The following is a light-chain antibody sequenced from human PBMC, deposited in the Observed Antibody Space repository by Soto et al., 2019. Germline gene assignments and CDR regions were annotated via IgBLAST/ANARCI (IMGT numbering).Light chain of an antibody. CDR3: QHYGSSFT. CDR1: QGVNSTY. V-gene: IGKV3-20*01. CDR2: AAS. J-gene: IGKJ3*01. Sequence: IVLTQSPVTMSLSPGERATLSCRASQGVNSTYVAWYQQKPGQAPRLLIYAASIRATGIPDRFSGSGSGTDVSLTISRLEPEDFVVYYCQHYGSSFTFGPGTTVDIK.